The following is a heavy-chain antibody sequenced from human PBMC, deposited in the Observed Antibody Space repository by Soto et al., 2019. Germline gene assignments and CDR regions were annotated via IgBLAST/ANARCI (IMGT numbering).Heavy chain of an antibody. J-gene: IGHJ4*02. CDR2: ISGGASDK. CDR3: VREDWHRLDS. V-gene: IGHV3-7*01. Sequence: EVQLVESGGRLVQPGGSLRLSCAASGFMFSAYWMSWVRQDPGKGLEWVATISGGASDKFYVDSVKGRFTISRDDSKNTLYLQMKRLRDEDTGVYSCVREDWHRLDSWGQGNLVTVSS. D-gene: IGHD2-21*01. CDR1: GFMFSAYW.